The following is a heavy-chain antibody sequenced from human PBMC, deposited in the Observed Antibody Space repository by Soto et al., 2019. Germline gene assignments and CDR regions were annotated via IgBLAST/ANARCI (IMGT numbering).Heavy chain of an antibody. CDR3: AKVRVGATNYFDY. CDR2: ISYDGSNK. V-gene: IGHV3-30*18. CDR1: GFTFSSYG. Sequence: QVQLVESGGGVVQPGRSLRLSCAASGFTFSSYGMHWVRQAPGKGLEWVAVISYDGSNKYYADSVKGRFTISRDNSKNTLYLQMNSLRAEDTAVYYCAKVRVGATNYFDYWGQGTLVTVSS. J-gene: IGHJ4*02. D-gene: IGHD1-26*01.